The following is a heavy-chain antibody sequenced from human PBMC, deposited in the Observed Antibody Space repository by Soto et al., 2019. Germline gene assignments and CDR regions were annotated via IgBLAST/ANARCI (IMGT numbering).Heavy chain of an antibody. V-gene: IGHV3-48*04. CDR3: VREIASRL. Sequence: PGGSLRLSCAASGFTFSSYSMNWVRQAPGKGLEWISYIHRDDGTVYYADSVKGRFTISRDNARNSLYLQMNSLRAEVTAVYYCVREIASRLWGKGTTVTVSS. J-gene: IGHJ6*04. CDR2: IHRDDGTV. CDR1: GFTFSSYS. D-gene: IGHD6-13*01.